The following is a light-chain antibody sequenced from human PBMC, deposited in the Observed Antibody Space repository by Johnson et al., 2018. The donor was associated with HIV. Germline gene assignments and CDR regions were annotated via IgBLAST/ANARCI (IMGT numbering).Light chain of an antibody. CDR1: SSNIGNTY. CDR2: ENN. J-gene: IGLJ1*01. Sequence: QSVLTQPPSVSAAPGQEVTISCSGSSSNIGNTYVSWYQQLPGTAPKLLIYENNKRPSGIPDRFSGSKSGTSATLGITGLPTGDEADYYCGTWDSSLSAVYVFGTGTKVTVL. V-gene: IGLV1-51*02. CDR3: GTWDSSLSAVYV.